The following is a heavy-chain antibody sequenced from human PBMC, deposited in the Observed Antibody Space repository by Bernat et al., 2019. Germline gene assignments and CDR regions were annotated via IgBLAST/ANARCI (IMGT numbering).Heavy chain of an antibody. CDR3: ARDRSSGWCWSRGWFDP. CDR1: GFTFSSYA. Sequence: QVQLVESGGGVVQPGRSLRLSCAASGFTFSSYAMHWVRQAPGKGLEWVAVISYDGSNKYYADTVKGRFTISRDNSKNTLYLQMNSLRAEDTAVYYCARDRSSGWCWSRGWFDPWGQGTLVTVSS. J-gene: IGHJ5*02. CDR2: ISYDGSNK. D-gene: IGHD6-19*01. V-gene: IGHV3-30-3*01.